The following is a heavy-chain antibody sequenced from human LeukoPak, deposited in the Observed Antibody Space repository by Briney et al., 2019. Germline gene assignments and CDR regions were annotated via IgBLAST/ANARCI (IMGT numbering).Heavy chain of an antibody. J-gene: IGHJ3*01. D-gene: IGHD4-17*01. Sequence: GASLRLSCIGSGYSFENYGMHWVRHAPGKGLEWVSVLWYNGKTHYADSVKDRFTISRDDSKNTLYLEMRSLRVEDTAIFYCARDFYGGALDLWGQGTLVIVSS. CDR2: LWYNGKT. CDR3: ARDFYGGALDL. CDR1: GYSFENYG. V-gene: IGHV3-33*01.